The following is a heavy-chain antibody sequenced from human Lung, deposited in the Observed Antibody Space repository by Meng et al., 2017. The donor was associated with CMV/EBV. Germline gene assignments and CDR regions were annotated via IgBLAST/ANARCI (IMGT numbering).Heavy chain of an antibody. CDR1: GFTFTSYA. D-gene: IGHD2-2*01. Sequence: GGPLRLFCAASGFTFTSYAMNWVRRAPGKGLEWASVTYSGGATTYYADSVKGRFTISRHNSKNTLYLQMNSLRAEDTAVYYCAKELRLGYAHRPNYYHGMDVWGQGXTVTVSS. J-gene: IGHJ6*02. CDR2: TYSGGATT. CDR3: AKELRLGYAHRPNYYHGMDV. V-gene: IGHV3-23*03.